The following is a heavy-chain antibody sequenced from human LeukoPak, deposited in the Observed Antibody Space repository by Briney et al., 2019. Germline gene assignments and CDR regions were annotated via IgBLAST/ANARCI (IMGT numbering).Heavy chain of an antibody. Sequence: SVKVSCKASGGTFTSYAISWVRQAPGQGLEWMGRIIPIFGTANYAQKFQGRVTITTDESTSTAYMKLSSLRSEDTAVYYCARAFYGDYVAGDYWGQGTLVTVSS. V-gene: IGHV1-69*05. J-gene: IGHJ4*02. CDR2: IIPIFGTA. D-gene: IGHD4-17*01. CDR1: GGTFTSYA. CDR3: ARAFYGDYVAGDY.